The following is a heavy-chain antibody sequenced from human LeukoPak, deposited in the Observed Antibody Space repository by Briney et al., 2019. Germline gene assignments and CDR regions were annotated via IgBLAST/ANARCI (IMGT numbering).Heavy chain of an antibody. J-gene: IGHJ5*02. Sequence: PGASVKVSCKASGYTFTSYAMNWVRQAPGQGLEWMGWINTNTGNPTYAQGFTGRFVFSLDTSVSTAYLQISGLEAEDTAVYYCARGPPPTVLTTFGWFDPWGQGTLVTVSS. D-gene: IGHD2/OR15-2a*01. CDR3: ARGPPPTVLTTFGWFDP. CDR1: GYTFTSYA. V-gene: IGHV7-4-1*02. CDR2: INTNTGNP.